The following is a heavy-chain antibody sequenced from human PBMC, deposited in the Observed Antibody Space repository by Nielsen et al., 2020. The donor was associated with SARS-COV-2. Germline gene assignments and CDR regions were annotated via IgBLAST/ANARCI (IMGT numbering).Heavy chain of an antibody. Sequence: ASVKVSCKASRYTFNDYYIYWVRQAPGQGLEWMGRINPNSGGTNYAQKFQGRVTMTRDTSISTAYMELSRLRSDDTAVYYCARDQDSSGWRNWFDPWGQGTLVTVSS. J-gene: IGHJ5*02. D-gene: IGHD6-19*01. V-gene: IGHV1-2*06. CDR3: ARDQDSSGWRNWFDP. CDR1: RYTFNDYY. CDR2: INPNSGGT.